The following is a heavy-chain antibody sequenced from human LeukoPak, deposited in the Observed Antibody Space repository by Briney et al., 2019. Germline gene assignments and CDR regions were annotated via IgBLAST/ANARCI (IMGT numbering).Heavy chain of an antibody. J-gene: IGHJ6*02. CDR1: GFTFSSYG. CDR3: AKDKAIGDDYYYYYGMDV. CDR2: ISYDGSNK. Sequence: PGRSLRLSCAASGFTFSSYGMHWVRQAPGKGLEWVAVISYDGSNKYYADSVKGRFTISRDNSKNTLYLQVNSLRAEDTAVYYCAKDKAIGDDYYYYYGMDVWGQGTTVTVSS. V-gene: IGHV3-30*18. D-gene: IGHD2-2*02.